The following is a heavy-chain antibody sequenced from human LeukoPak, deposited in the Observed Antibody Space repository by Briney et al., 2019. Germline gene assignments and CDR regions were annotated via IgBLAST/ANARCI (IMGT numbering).Heavy chain of an antibody. Sequence: GGSLRLSCAASGFTFSSYAMHWVRQAPGKGLEWVAVVSFHGVNKYYADSVKGRFTISRDNSKNTLYLQMSSLRAEDTAVYYCARAQAVFCSSTSCYGHYFDYWGQGTLVTVSS. V-gene: IGHV3-30-3*01. J-gene: IGHJ4*02. CDR3: ARAQAVFCSSTSCYGHYFDY. CDR1: GFTFSSYA. D-gene: IGHD2-2*01. CDR2: VSFHGVNK.